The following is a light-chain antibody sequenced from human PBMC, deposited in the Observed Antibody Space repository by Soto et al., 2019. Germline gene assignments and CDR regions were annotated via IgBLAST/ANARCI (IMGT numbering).Light chain of an antibody. Sequence: QSALTQQPSVSGTPGQRVSISCSGDSSTFANNYVHWYQQVPGAAPNLLMYRTDQRPSGVPERFSGSKSGTSASLTISGLRPEAEAQYYCAAYTGNWNGPVFGGGTKLTVL. J-gene: IGLJ2*01. CDR2: RTD. CDR3: AAYTGNWNGPV. CDR1: SSTFANNY. V-gene: IGLV1-47*01.